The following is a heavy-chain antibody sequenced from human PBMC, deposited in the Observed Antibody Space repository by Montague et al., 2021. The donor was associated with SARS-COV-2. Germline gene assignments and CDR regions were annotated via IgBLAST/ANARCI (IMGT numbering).Heavy chain of an antibody. CDR2: IYSSGST. Sequence: TLSLTCTVPGGSIRSGSYYWSWIRQPAGKGLGWIGRIYSSGSTNYXPSLKSRVTMSVDTSKNQFSLKVSSVTAADTAVYYCARDYGDYSYYYGLDVWGQGTTVTVSS. CDR1: GGSIRSGSYY. V-gene: IGHV4-61*02. J-gene: IGHJ6*02. D-gene: IGHD4-17*01. CDR3: ARDYGDYSYYYGLDV.